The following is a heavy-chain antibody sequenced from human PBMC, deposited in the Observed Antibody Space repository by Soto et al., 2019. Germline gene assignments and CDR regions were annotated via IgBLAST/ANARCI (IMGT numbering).Heavy chain of an antibody. CDR3: ARDAAVAGNSYGMDV. V-gene: IGHV1-18*01. CDR2: ISAYNGNT. D-gene: IGHD6-19*01. J-gene: IGHJ6*02. CDR1: GYTFTSYA. Sequence: ASVKVSCKASGYTFTSYAMHWVRQAPGQRLEWMGWISAYNGNTNYAQSLQGRVTMTTDTSTSTAYMELRSLRSDDTAVYYCARDAAVAGNSYGMDVWGQGTTVTVSS.